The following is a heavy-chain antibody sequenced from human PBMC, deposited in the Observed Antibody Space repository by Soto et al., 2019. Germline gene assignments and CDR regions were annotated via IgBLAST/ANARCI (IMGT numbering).Heavy chain of an antibody. CDR2: INHSGST. CDR1: GGSFSGYY. V-gene: IGHV4-34*01. Sequence: SETLSLTCAVYGGSFSGYYWSWIRQPPGKGLEWIGEINHSGSTNYNPSLKSRVTISVDTSKNQFSLKLSSVTAADTAVYYCVARAAAAPGWFDPWGQGTLVTVSS. J-gene: IGHJ5*02. D-gene: IGHD6-13*01. CDR3: VARAAAAPGWFDP.